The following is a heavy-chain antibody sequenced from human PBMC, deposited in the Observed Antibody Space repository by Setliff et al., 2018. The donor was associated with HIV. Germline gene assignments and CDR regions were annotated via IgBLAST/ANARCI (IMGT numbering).Heavy chain of an antibody. Sequence: PSETLSLTCTVSGGSISNYYWSWIRQPPGKGLEWIGYIYTSGSTDYSPSLKSRVTISVDTSKNQFSLKLSSVTAADTAVYYCARGGVLRYFDWAYWGQGTLVTVSS. D-gene: IGHD3-9*01. CDR1: GGSISNYY. CDR2: IYTSGST. CDR3: ARGGVLRYFDWAY. J-gene: IGHJ4*02. V-gene: IGHV4-4*08.